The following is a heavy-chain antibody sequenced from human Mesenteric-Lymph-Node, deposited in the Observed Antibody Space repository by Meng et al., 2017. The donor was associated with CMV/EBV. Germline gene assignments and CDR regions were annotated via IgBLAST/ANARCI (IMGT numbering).Heavy chain of an antibody. D-gene: IGHD2-21*01. V-gene: IGHV3-48*03. CDR3: ARGYRETAYCGGDCYPWSYYYGMDV. Sequence: GGSLRLSCAASGFTFSSYEMNWVRQAPGKGLEWVSYISSSGSTIYYADSVKGRFTISRDNAKNSLYLQMNSLRAEDTAVYYCARGYRETAYCGGDCYPWSYYYGMDVWGQGTTVTVSS. CDR1: GFTFSSYE. CDR2: ISSSGSTI. J-gene: IGHJ6*02.